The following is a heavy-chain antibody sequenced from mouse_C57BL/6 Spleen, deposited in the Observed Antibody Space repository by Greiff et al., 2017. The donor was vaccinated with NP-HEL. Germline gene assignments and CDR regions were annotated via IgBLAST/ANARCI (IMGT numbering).Heavy chain of an antibody. CDR2: ISNGGGST. Sequence: EVKVEESGGGLVQPGGSLKLSCAASGFTFSDYYMYWVRQTPEKRLEWVAYISNGGGSTYYPDTVKGRFTISRDNAKNTLYLQMSRLKSEDTAMYYCARRGQLGLFDYWGQGTTLTVSS. CDR3: ARRGQLGLFDY. D-gene: IGHD4-1*02. CDR1: GFTFSDYY. V-gene: IGHV5-12*01. J-gene: IGHJ2*01.